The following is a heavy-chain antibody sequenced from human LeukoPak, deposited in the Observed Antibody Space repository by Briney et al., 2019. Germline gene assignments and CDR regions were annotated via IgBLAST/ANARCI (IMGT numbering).Heavy chain of an antibody. CDR3: ERDGGKDYYGDY. D-gene: IGHD3-3*01. V-gene: IGHV3-74*01. CDR2: IYYDGSRT. CDR1: GFLHCIQR. J-gene: IGHJ4*02. Sequence: GGPLTLFCAASGFLHCIQRKLWPPRATEKALVCFSHIYYDGSRTHYADSVKGRLTISKDNSKNTLYLQMNSLRAEYTAVYYGERDGGKDYYGDYWGQGTLVTVSS.